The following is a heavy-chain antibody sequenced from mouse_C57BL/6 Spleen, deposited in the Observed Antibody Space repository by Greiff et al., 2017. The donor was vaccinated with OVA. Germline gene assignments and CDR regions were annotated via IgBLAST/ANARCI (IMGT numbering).Heavy chain of an antibody. CDR1: GYTFTSYW. D-gene: IGHD2-12*01. V-gene: IGHV1-5*01. J-gene: IGHJ1*03. Sequence: VQLQQSGTVLARPGASVKMSCKTSGYTFTSYWMHWVKQRPGQGLEWIGAIYPGNSDTSYNQKFKGKAKLTAVTSASTAYMELSSLTNEDSAVYYCTRYYSNDDWYFDVWGTGTTVTVSS. CDR2: IYPGNSDT. CDR3: TRYYSNDDWYFDV.